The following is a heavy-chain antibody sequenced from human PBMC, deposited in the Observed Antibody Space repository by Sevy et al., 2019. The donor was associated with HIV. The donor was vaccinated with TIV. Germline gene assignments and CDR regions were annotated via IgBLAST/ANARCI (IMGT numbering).Heavy chain of an antibody. Sequence: GGSLRLSCAASGFTFSSYSMNWVRQAPGKGLEWVSYISSSSSTIYYADSVKGRFTISRDNANNSLYLQMNSLRAEDTAVYYCARGDSTYSYNWFDPWGQGPLVTVSS. J-gene: IGHJ5*02. CDR1: GFTFSSYS. V-gene: IGHV3-48*01. CDR3: ARGDSTYSYNWFDP. D-gene: IGHD3-16*01. CDR2: ISSSSSTI.